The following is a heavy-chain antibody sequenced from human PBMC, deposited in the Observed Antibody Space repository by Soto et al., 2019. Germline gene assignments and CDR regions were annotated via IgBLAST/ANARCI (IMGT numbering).Heavy chain of an antibody. CDR2: INTDGSVE. Sequence: EVQLVESGGGLVQPGESLRLSCAASGLTFRSYWMHWVRQAPGKGLVWVSRINTDGSVETYVDSVKGTFTISRDNAKNTLHLHMHSLTAAATAVYYGRRDMQLWPLDSWGQGTLVTVSS. CDR3: RRDMQLWPLDS. CDR1: GLTFRSYW. J-gene: IGHJ4*02. V-gene: IGHV3-74*03. D-gene: IGHD2-15*01.